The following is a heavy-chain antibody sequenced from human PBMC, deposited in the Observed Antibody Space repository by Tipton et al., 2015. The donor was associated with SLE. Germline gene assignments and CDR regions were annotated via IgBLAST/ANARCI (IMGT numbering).Heavy chain of an antibody. CDR2: IYYSGST. CDR3: ARTDHNAFDI. Sequence: TLSLTCTVSGGSISSYYWSWIRQPPGKGLEWIGYIYYSGSTNYNPSLKSRVTISVDTSKNQFSLKLSSVTAADTAVYYCARTDHNAFDIWGQGTMVTVSS. V-gene: IGHV4-59*01. CDR1: GGSISSYY. J-gene: IGHJ3*02.